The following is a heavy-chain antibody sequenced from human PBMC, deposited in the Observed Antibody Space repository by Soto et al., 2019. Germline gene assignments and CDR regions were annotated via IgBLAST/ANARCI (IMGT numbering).Heavy chain of an antibody. V-gene: IGHV1-18*01. CDR3: ARSIAVAGTYYYGMDV. D-gene: IGHD6-19*01. CDR1: SYTFTNYG. J-gene: IGHJ6*02. Sequence: QVQLVQSGAEVKKPWASVRVSCKASSYTFTNYGIIWVRQAPGQGLEWLGWISAYNGNANYAQRFQGRVTMTTDTSTTTAYMDLRGLRSDDTAVYYCARSIAVAGTYYYGMDVWGQGTTVTVSS. CDR2: ISAYNGNA.